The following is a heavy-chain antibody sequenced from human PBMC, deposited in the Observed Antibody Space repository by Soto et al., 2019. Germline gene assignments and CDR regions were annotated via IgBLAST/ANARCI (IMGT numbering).Heavy chain of an antibody. CDR1: GFTFSSYW. D-gene: IGHD3-22*01. J-gene: IGHJ6*02. CDR2: INSDGSST. CDR3: AREGTGYYDSIGYGYYYYGMDV. Sequence: GGSLRLSCAASGFTFSSYWMHWVRQAPGKGLVWVSRINSDGSSTSYADSVKGRFTISRDNAKNTLYLQMDSLRAEDTAVYYCAREGTGYYDSIGYGYYYYGMDVWGQGTTVTVSS. V-gene: IGHV3-74*01.